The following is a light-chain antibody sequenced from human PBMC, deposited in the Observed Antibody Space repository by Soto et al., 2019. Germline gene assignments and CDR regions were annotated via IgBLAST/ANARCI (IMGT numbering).Light chain of an antibody. Sequence: GDRVTITCRASQNIGTSLAWYQQTPGKAPKLLIYDASSLESGVPSRFSGSGSGTEFTLTISSLQPEDFATYYCLQHNSYPLTFGGGTKVDIK. V-gene: IGKV1-5*01. CDR1: QNIGTS. CDR3: LQHNSYPLT. CDR2: DAS. J-gene: IGKJ4*01.